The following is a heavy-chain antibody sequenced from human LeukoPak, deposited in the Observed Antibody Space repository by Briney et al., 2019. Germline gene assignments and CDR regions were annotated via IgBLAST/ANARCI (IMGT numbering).Heavy chain of an antibody. CDR3: ARATFYDSSGFNDY. CDR2: IIPIFGTA. V-gene: IGHV1-69*05. Sequence: SVKVSCKASGGTFSSYAISWVRQAPGQGLEWMARIIPIFGTANYAQKFQGRVTITTDESTSTAYMELSSLRSEDTAVYYCARATFYDSSGFNDYWGQGTLVTVSS. CDR1: GGTFSSYA. D-gene: IGHD3-22*01. J-gene: IGHJ4*02.